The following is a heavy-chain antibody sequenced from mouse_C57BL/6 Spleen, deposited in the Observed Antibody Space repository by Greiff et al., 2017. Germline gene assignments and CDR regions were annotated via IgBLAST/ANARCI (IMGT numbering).Heavy chain of an antibody. CDR1: GFTFSDYY. CDR2: INYDGSST. J-gene: IGHJ1*03. Sequence: EVKVVESEGGLVQPGSSMKLSCTASGFTFSDYYMAWVRQVPEKGLEWVANINYDGSSTYYLDSLKSRFIISRDNAKNILYLQMSSLKSEDTATYYCARDVDGYWYFDVWGTGTTVTVSS. CDR3: ARDVDGYWYFDV. D-gene: IGHD2-3*01. V-gene: IGHV5-16*01.